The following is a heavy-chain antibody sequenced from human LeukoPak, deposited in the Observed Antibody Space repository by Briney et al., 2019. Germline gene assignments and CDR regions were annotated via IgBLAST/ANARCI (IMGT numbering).Heavy chain of an antibody. CDR1: GGSTRSSSYY. D-gene: IGHD6-19*01. CDR2: IYYSGST. CDR3: ARHVKGQWPWYLDY. J-gene: IGHJ4*02. Sequence: PSETLSLTCTVSGGSTRSSSYYWGWIRQPPGKGLEWIVSIYYSGSTYYNPSLKTRITVSVDTSKNEFSLKLSSVTANDTAVYYCARHVKGQWPWYLDYWGPGTLVTVSS. V-gene: IGHV4-39*01.